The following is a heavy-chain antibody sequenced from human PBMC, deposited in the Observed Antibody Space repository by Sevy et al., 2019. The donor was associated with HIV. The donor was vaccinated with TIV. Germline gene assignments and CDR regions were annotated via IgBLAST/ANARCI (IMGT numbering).Heavy chain of an antibody. D-gene: IGHD3-22*01. J-gene: IGHJ6*02. CDR1: GYTFTSYG. Sequence: ASVKVSCKASGYTFTSYGISWVRQAPGQGLEWMGWLSAYNGNTNYAQKLQGRVTMTTDTSTSTAYMELRSLRSDDTAVYYCARDSGDDSSGYSVYYYYGMDVWGQGTTVTVSS. V-gene: IGHV1-18*01. CDR3: ARDSGDDSSGYSVYYYYGMDV. CDR2: LSAYNGNT.